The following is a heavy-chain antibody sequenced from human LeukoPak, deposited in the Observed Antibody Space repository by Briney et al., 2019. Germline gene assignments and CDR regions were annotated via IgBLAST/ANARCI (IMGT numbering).Heavy chain of an antibody. CDR1: GDSIIRYY. V-gene: IGHV4-59*01. CDR3: ARGERLGPDF. D-gene: IGHD1-1*01. J-gene: IGHJ4*02. CDR2: IHYSGSS. Sequence: PSETLSLTCTVSGDSIIRYYWSWIRQPPGKGLEWIGYIHYSGSSNYNPSLQSRVTISVDTSRGHFSLKLSSATAADTAVYYCARGERLGPDFWGQGTLVTVSS.